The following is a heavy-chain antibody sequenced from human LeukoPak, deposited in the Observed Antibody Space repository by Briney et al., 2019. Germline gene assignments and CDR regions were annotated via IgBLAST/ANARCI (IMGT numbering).Heavy chain of an antibody. J-gene: IGHJ4*02. CDR1: GGSIDSYY. D-gene: IGHD2-2*01. CDR2: IYYTGST. Sequence: SETLSLTCTVSGGSIDSYYWSWIRQPPGKGLEWIGYIYYTGSTEYHPSLKSRVTMSLDTSKNRFSLKLTSVTAADTAVYYCARVYQSAEYYFDYWGQGNLVSVSS. V-gene: IGHV4-59*01. CDR3: ARVYQSAEYYFDY.